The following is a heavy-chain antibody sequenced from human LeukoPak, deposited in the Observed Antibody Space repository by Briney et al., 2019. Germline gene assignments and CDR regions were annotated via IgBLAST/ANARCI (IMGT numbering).Heavy chain of an antibody. D-gene: IGHD3-9*01. V-gene: IGHV4-59*01. CDR1: GGSISSYY. Sequence: SETLSLTCTVSGGSISSYYWSWIRQPPGKGLEWIGYIYYSGGTNYNPSLKSRVTISVDTSKNQFSLKLSSVTAADTAVYYCARQHFDGSWFDPWGQGTLVTVSS. J-gene: IGHJ5*02. CDR2: IYYSGGT. CDR3: ARQHFDGSWFDP.